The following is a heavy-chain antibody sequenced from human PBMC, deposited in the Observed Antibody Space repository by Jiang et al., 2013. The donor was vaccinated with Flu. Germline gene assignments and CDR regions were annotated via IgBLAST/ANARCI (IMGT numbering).Heavy chain of an antibody. CDR2: IYWDDDK. D-gene: IGHD3-16*01. V-gene: IGHV2-5*02. Sequence: KPTQTLTLTCTFSGFSLSTSGVGVGWIRQPPGKALEWLALIYWDDDKRYSPSLKSRLTITKDTSKNQVVLTMTNMDPVDTATYYCAQGLTLTPLDYWGQGTLVTVSS. CDR1: GFSLSTSGVG. CDR3: AQGLTLTPLDY. J-gene: IGHJ4*02.